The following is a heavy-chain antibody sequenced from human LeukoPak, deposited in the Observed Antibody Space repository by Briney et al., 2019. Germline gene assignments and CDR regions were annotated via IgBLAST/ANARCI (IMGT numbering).Heavy chain of an antibody. CDR2: ISGSGGST. Sequence: GGSLRLSCAASGFTVSSNYMSWVRQAPGKGLEWVSAISGSGGSTYYADSVKGRFTVSRDNFKNTLYLQMNSLRAEDTALYYCARKLWHRNDCWGQGTLVTVSS. CDR1: GFTVSSNY. CDR3: ARKLWHRNDC. V-gene: IGHV3-23*01. J-gene: IGHJ4*02. D-gene: IGHD3-16*01.